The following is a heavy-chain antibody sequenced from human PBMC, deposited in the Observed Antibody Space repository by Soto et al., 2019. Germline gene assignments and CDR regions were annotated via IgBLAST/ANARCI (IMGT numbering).Heavy chain of an antibody. D-gene: IGHD2-2*01. J-gene: IGHJ6*02. V-gene: IGHV3-15*07. CDR1: GFTFSNAW. CDR2: IKSKTDGGTT. CDR3: TTVGDIVVVPAAMDYYYYGMDV. Sequence: PGGSLILSCAASGFTFSNAWMNWVRQAPGKGLEWVGRIKSKTDGGTTDYAAPVKGRFTISRDDSKNTLYLQMNSLKTEDTAVYYCTTVGDIVVVPAAMDYYYYGMDVWGQGTTVTVSS.